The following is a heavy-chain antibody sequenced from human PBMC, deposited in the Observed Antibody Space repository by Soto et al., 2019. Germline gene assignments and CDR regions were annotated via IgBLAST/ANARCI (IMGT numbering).Heavy chain of an antibody. CDR1: GYSSTNYG. Sequence: ASVKFSCKASGYSSTNYGISWVRQAPGQGLEWMGWISGHNGNTNYAQRPQGRVTMTRYTSTSTVYMELSSLKSEDTAVYYCGREYFDSRGTPPGDWGQGTLVTVSS. J-gene: IGHJ4*02. CDR2: ISGHNGNT. D-gene: IGHD3-22*01. CDR3: GREYFDSRGTPPGD. V-gene: IGHV1-18*01.